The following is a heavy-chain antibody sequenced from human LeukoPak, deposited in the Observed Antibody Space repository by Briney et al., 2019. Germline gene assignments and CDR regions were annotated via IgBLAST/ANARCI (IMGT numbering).Heavy chain of an antibody. J-gene: IGHJ6*03. V-gene: IGHV3-48*01. Sequence: GGSLRLSCAASGFTFSSYSMNWVRQAPGKGLEWVSYISSSSSTIYYADSVKGRFTISRDNAKNSLYLQMNSLRAEDTAVYYCARPDCSGGSCYYYMDVWGKGTTVTVSS. CDR3: ARPDCSGGSCYYYMDV. CDR2: ISSSSSTI. CDR1: GFTFSSYS. D-gene: IGHD2-15*01.